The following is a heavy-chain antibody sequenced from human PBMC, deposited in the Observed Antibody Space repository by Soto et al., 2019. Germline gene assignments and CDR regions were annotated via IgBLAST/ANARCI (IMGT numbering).Heavy chain of an antibody. V-gene: IGHV1-18*01. CDR2: ISAYNGNT. CDR3: AREYSSTVGLYWYFDL. D-gene: IGHD2-15*01. CDR1: GYTFTSYG. Sequence: QVQLVQSGAEVKKPGASVKVSCKASGYTFTSYGISWVRQAPGQGLEWMGWISAYNGNTNYAQKLQGRVTMTTDTSTSPGYMELRSLRSDDTAVYYCAREYSSTVGLYWYFDLWGRGTLVTVSS. J-gene: IGHJ2*01.